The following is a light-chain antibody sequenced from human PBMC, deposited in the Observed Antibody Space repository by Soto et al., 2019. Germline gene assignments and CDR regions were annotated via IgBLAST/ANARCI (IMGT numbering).Light chain of an antibody. V-gene: IGKV1-39*01. CDR1: QGIRDE. J-gene: IGKJ1*01. Sequence: IQMTQSPSSLSASVGDRVTITCRASQGIRDELGWYQQKAGKAPNLLISAASRLQSGVPSRFSGSGSGTDFNLTINSLQPEDFATYYCQQSYSTPQWTFGQGTKVDIK. CDR2: AAS. CDR3: QQSYSTPQWT.